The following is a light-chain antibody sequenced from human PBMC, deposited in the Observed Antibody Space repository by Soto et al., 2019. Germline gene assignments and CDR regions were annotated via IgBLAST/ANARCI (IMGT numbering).Light chain of an antibody. Sequence: EIVMTQSPLSLPVTPGEPASTSCRSSQSLLHSNGYNYLDWYLQKPGQSPQPLIYLGSNRASGVPDRCSGSGSGTDFTLKISRVEAEDVGVYYCMQALQTPFTFGPGTKVDIK. J-gene: IGKJ3*01. CDR1: QSLLHSNGYNY. V-gene: IGKV2-28*01. CDR2: LGS. CDR3: MQALQTPFT.